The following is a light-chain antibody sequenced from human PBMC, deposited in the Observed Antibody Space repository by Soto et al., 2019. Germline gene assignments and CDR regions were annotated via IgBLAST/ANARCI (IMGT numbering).Light chain of an antibody. CDR2: DAS. CDR3: QQRSNWPPLT. V-gene: IGKV3-11*01. J-gene: IGKJ4*01. CDR1: QSVSSY. Sequence: EIVLTQSPATLSLSPGERATLSCRASQSVSSYLAWYQQKPGQAPRLLIYDASNRATGIPARFSGSESGTDFTLTISSLEPEDFAVYCCQQRSNWPPLTFGGGTKVEIK.